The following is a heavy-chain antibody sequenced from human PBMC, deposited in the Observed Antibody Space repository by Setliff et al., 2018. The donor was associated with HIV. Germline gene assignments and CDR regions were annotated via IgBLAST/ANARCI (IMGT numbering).Heavy chain of an antibody. CDR2: IYPGDSDT. J-gene: IGHJ2*01. V-gene: IGHV5-51*01. CDR3: ARHGIVVVPAAIPDYWYFDL. CDR1: GYSFTSYW. D-gene: IGHD2-2*01. Sequence: PGESLKISCKGSGYSFTSYWIGRVRQMPGKGLEWMGIIYPGDSDTRYSPSFQGQVTISADKSISTAYLQWSSLKASDTAMYYCARHGIVVVPAAIPDYWYFDLWGRGTLVTVSS.